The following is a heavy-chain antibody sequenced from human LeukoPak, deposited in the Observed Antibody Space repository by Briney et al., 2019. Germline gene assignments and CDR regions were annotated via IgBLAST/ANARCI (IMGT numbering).Heavy chain of an antibody. J-gene: IGHJ3*02. Sequence: PSETLSLTCTVSGGSISSYYWSWIRQPPGKGLEWIGYIYYSGSTNYNPSLKSRVTISVDTSKNQFSLKLSSVTAADTAVYYCARWAAGYDILTGYYPHAFDIWGQGTMVTVSS. D-gene: IGHD3-9*01. CDR1: GGSISSYY. CDR2: IYYSGST. V-gene: IGHV4-59*08. CDR3: ARWAAGYDILTGYYPHAFDI.